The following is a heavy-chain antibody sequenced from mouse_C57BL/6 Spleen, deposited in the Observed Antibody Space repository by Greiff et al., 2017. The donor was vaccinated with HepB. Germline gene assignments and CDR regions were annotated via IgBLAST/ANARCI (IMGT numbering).Heavy chain of an antibody. J-gene: IGHJ2*01. D-gene: IGHD1-1*01. Sequence: QVHVKQPGAELVKPGASVKMSCKASGYTFTSYWITWVKQRPGQGLEWIGDIYPGSGSTNYNEKFKSKATLTVDTSSSTAYMQLSSLTSEDSAVYYCARSFTTVVATGCDYWGQGTTLTVSS. V-gene: IGHV1-55*01. CDR3: ARSFTTVVATGCDY. CDR1: GYTFTSYW. CDR2: IYPGSGST.